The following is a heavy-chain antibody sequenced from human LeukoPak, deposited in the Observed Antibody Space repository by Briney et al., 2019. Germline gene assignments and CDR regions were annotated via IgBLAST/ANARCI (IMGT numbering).Heavy chain of an antibody. J-gene: IGHJ3*02. CDR2: IYTSGST. CDR1: GGSISSYY. Sequence: SETLSLTCTVSGGSISSYYWSWIRQPPGKGLEWIGYIYTSGSTNYNPSLKSRVTISVDTTKNQFSLKLSSVTAADTAVYCCARRGLVILPNDAFDIWGEGTMVTVSS. V-gene: IGHV4-4*09. CDR3: ARRGLVILPNDAFDI. D-gene: IGHD1-26*01.